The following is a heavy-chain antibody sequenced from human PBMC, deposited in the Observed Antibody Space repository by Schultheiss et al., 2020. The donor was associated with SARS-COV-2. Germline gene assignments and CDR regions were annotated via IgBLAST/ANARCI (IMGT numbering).Heavy chain of an antibody. CDR1: GFTFSDYY. CDR3: ARHMVITPMDY. V-gene: IGHV3-11*01. J-gene: IGHJ4*02. CDR2: ISSSGSTI. D-gene: IGHD3-22*01. Sequence: GGSLRLSCAASGFTFSDYYMSWIRQAPGKGLEWVSYISSSGSTIYYADSVKGRFTISRDNAKNSLSLQMNSLRVEDTAVYYCARHMVITPMDYWGQGTLVTVSS.